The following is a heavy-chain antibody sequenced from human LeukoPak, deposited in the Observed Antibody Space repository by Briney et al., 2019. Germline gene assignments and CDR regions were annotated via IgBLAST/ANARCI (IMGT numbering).Heavy chain of an antibody. CDR1: GFTFSSYA. Sequence: GGSLRLSCAASGFTFSSYAMNWVRQAPGKGLEWVSAITGSGGGTYYADSVKGRFTISRDNSKNTLYLQMNSLRAEDTAIYYCAKRIPSWYYVDYWGQGTLVTVSS. CDR2: ITGSGGGT. J-gene: IGHJ4*02. CDR3: AKRIPSWYYVDY. D-gene: IGHD2-15*01. V-gene: IGHV3-23*01.